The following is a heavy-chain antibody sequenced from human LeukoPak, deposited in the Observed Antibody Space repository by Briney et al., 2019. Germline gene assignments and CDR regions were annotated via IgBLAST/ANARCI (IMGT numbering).Heavy chain of an antibody. J-gene: IGHJ4*02. CDR2: ISGSGGST. Sequence: GGSLTLSCAASGFTFSTYAMSWVRQAPGKGLEWVSAISGSGGSTYYADSVKGRFSISGDNSKNTLYLQMNSLRAEDTAVYYCAKVTSGSYSPFDFWGKGTLVTVSS. D-gene: IGHD1-26*01. CDR1: GFTFSTYA. CDR3: AKVTSGSYSPFDF. V-gene: IGHV3-23*01.